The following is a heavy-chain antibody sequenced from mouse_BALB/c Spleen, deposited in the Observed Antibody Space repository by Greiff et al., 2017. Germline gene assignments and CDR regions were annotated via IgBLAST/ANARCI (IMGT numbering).Heavy chain of an antibody. Sequence: VQLQESGAELVRPGASVTLSCKASGYTFTDYEMHWVKPTPVHGLEWIGAIDPETGGTAYNQKFKGKATLTADKSSSTAYMELRSLTSEDSAVYYCTPQYGNYVGWCADWGQGTLVTVSA. CDR2: IDPETGGT. CDR3: TPQYGNYVGWCAD. J-gene: IGHJ3*01. CDR1: GYTFTDYE. V-gene: IGHV1-15*01. D-gene: IGHD2-10*02.